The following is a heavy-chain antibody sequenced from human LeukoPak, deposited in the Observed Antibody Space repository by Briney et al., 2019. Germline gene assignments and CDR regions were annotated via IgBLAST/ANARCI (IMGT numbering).Heavy chain of an antibody. J-gene: IGHJ6*02. CDR3: AKDTGAFYYYTMDV. CDR1: GFRFDDYA. V-gene: IGHV3-9*01. Sequence: GGSLRLSCAASGFRFDDYAMHWVRQAPGKGLEWASSINWNSGSLGYADSVKGRFTISRDNAKKSLYLQMNSLRGEDTGLYYCAKDTGAFYYYTMDVWGQGTTVTVSS. D-gene: IGHD3-10*01. CDR2: INWNSGSL.